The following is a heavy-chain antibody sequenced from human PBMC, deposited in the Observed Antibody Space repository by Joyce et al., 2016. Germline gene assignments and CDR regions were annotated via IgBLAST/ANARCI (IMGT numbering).Heavy chain of an antibody. V-gene: IGHV3-7*04. CDR1: GFTFSNYW. CDR2: IKEDGTDK. Sequence: EVQVVESGGGLVQPGGSLRLSCAASGFTFSNYWMNWVRQAPGKGLEWVANIKEDGTDKYYGDSVKGRFTISRDNAKNSLYLQMNSLRAEDTAVYYCAGGSFVASWGQGTLVTVSS. CDR3: AGGSFVAS. J-gene: IGHJ4*02.